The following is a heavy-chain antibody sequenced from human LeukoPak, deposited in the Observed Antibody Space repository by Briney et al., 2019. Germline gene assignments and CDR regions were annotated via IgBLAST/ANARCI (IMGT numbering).Heavy chain of an antibody. V-gene: IGHV3-23*01. CDR3: PPGPPRTAAYY. CDR2: ISGSGGSI. D-gene: IGHD6-25*01. J-gene: IGHJ4*02. Sequence: GGSLRLSCAASGFTFRSYAMNCVRQVPGKGLEWVSAISGSGGSIYYADSVKGRFTISRDNSKNTLYLQMNSLRPEDSAVYYCPPGPPRTAAYYWGQGTLVTVPS. CDR1: GFTFRSYA.